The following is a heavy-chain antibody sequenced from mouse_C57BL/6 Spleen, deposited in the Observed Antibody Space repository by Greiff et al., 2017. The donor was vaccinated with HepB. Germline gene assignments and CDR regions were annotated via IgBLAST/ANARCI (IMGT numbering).Heavy chain of an antibody. CDR3: AIWRGITTAPGYGY. Sequence: QVQLKQPGAELVKPGASVKVSCKASGYTFTSYWMHWVKQRPGQGLEWIGRIHPSDSDTNYNQKFKGKATLTVDKSSSTAYMQLSSLTSEDSAVYYCAIWRGITTAPGYGYWGQGTSVTVSS. J-gene: IGHJ4*01. D-gene: IGHD1-2*01. CDR2: IHPSDSDT. V-gene: IGHV1-74*01. CDR1: GYTFTSYW.